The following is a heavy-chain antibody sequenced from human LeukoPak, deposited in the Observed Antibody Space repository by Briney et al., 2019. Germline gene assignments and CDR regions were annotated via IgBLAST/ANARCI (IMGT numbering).Heavy chain of an antibody. CDR2: MNPNSGNT. V-gene: IGHV1-8*01. CDR1: GYTFTSYD. D-gene: IGHD3/OR15-3a*01. J-gene: IGHJ4*02. Sequence: ASVKVSCKASGYTFTSYDINRVRQATGQGLEWMGWMNPNSGNTGYAQQFQGRVTMTRNTSISTAYMELSSLRSEDTAVYYCARGPRGDWLPPNWGQGTLVTVSS. CDR3: ARGPRGDWLPPN.